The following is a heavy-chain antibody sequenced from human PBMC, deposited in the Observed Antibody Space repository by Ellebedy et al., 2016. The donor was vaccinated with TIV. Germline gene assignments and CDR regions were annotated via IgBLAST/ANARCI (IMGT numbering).Heavy chain of an antibody. J-gene: IGHJ4*02. CDR1: GFIFSLSG. CDR2: ISSGNPNI. V-gene: IGHV3-48*04. D-gene: IGHD2-15*01. Sequence: GESLKISCAASGFIFSLSGMHWVRQAPGKGLECVSYISSGNPNIYYADSVKGRFTISRDNAWNSVYLQMNSLRAGDTALYYCVVGDCSGGSCRGSFWGPGTLVTVSS. CDR3: VVGDCSGGSCRGSF.